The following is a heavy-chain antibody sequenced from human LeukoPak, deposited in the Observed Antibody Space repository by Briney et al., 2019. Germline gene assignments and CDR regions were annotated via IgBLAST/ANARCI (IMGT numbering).Heavy chain of an antibody. V-gene: IGHV2-70*04. CDR3: ARLHPFGYFDY. CDR2: IAWHDDK. D-gene: IGHD3-10*01. CDR1: GFSLSTSGMR. J-gene: IGHJ4*02. Sequence: SGPALVKPTQTLTLTCTFSGFSLSTSGMRVSWIRQPPGKALEWLARIAWHDDKFYSTSLKTRLTISKDTSKNQVVLTMTKMDPVDTATYHCARLHPFGYFDYWGQGTLVTVSS.